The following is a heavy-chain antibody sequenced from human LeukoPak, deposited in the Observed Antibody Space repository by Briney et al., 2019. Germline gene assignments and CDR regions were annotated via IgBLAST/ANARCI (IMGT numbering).Heavy chain of an antibody. CDR1: GGSISITSYY. Sequence: SETLSLTCTVSGGSISITSYYWGRIRQPPGKGLEWIGSMYSSGGTYYNPSLKSRVTISVDTSKNQFSLKLSSVTAADTAVYYCARGPPDCSSTSCYAFDAFDIWGQGTMVTVSS. J-gene: IGHJ3*02. CDR2: MYSSGGT. CDR3: ARGPPDCSSTSCYAFDAFDI. D-gene: IGHD2-2*01. V-gene: IGHV4-39*07.